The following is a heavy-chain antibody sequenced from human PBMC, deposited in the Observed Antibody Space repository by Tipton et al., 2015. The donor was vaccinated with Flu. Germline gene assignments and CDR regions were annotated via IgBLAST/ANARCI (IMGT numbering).Heavy chain of an antibody. V-gene: IGHV3-48*03. Sequence: LSLTCAASGFTFSSYEMNWVRQAPGKGLEWVSYISSSGSTIYYADSVKGRFTISRDNAKNSLYLQMNSLRAEDTAVYYCASELYYYGSGSYFAFDIWGQGTMVTVSS. CDR2: ISSSGSTI. CDR3: ASELYYYGSGSYFAFDI. D-gene: IGHD3-10*01. J-gene: IGHJ3*02. CDR1: GFTFSSYE.